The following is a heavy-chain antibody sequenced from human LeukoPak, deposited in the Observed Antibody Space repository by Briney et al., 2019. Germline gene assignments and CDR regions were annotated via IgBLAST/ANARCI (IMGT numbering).Heavy chain of an antibody. J-gene: IGHJ4*02. D-gene: IGHD3-10*01. Sequence: SETLSLTCTVSGGSISSYYWSWIRQPAGKGLEWIGHIYTSGSTDYNPSLKSRVTISMATSKNQFSLKLTSVTAADTAIYYCTKGRGIWGQGTLVTVSS. CDR2: IYTSGST. CDR3: TKGRGI. CDR1: GGSISSYY. V-gene: IGHV4-4*07.